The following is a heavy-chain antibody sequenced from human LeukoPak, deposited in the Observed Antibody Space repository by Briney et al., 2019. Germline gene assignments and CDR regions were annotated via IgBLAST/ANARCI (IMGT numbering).Heavy chain of an antibody. V-gene: IGHV3-23*01. J-gene: IGHJ4*02. Sequence: GGSLRLSCVASGFIFNKHAMGWVRQAPGKGLEWVSGLSGSGSSTFNADSVKGRFTISRDNSKNTLYLQMNSLRAEDTALYYCATSTVAKYDYWGQGTLVAVSS. CDR2: LSGSGSST. CDR1: GFIFNKHA. CDR3: ATSTVAKYDY. D-gene: IGHD4-11*01.